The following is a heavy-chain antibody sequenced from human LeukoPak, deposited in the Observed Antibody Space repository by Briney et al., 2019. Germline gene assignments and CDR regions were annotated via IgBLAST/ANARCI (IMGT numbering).Heavy chain of an antibody. CDR2: ISRSSSTI. D-gene: IGHD2-21*01. CDR3: ASRPPHGDFLVFDY. Sequence: PGGSLRLSCAASGFIFSSYEMNWVRQAPGKGLEWVSYISRSSSTIYYADSVKGRFTISRDNAKNSLYLQMSSLRAEDTAVYYCASRPPHGDFLVFDYWGQGTLVTVSS. CDR1: GFIFSSYE. J-gene: IGHJ4*02. V-gene: IGHV3-48*03.